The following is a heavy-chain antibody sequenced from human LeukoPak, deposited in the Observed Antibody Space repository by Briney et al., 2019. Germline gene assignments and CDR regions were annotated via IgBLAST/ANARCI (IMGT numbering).Heavy chain of an antibody. J-gene: IGHJ3*02. CDR3: ARDRRYGSGPKGAFDI. CDR1: GYPFTSYY. D-gene: IGHD3-10*01. CDR2: INPSGGST. V-gene: IGHV1-46*01. Sequence: GASVKVSCKASGYPFTSYYMHWVRQAPGQGLEWMGIINPSGGSTSYAQKFQGRVTMTRDTSTSTVYMELSSLRSEDTAVYYCARDRRYGSGPKGAFDIWGQGTMVTVSS.